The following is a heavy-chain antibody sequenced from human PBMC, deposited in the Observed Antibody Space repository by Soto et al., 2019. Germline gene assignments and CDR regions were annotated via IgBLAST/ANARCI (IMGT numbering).Heavy chain of an antibody. CDR1: GGPINSHY. CDR2: IYYSGST. D-gene: IGHD2-21*02. V-gene: IGHV4-59*08. CDR3: ARLRGLRYKGFHYSMDI. Sequence: SETLSLTCTVSGGPINSHYWSWIRQPPGRGLEWIGYIYYSGSTDYKASLKSRVTISVDTSKNQFSLKLSSVTAADTAVYYCARLRGLRYKGFHYSMDIWGKGTTVTVSS. J-gene: IGHJ6*03.